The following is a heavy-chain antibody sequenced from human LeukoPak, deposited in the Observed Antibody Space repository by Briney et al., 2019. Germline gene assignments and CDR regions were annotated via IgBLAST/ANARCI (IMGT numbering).Heavy chain of an antibody. V-gene: IGHV3-30-3*01. CDR3: ARGRLYYGSGSPTDFEY. CDR2: ISYDGNDK. D-gene: IGHD3-10*01. J-gene: IGHJ4*02. CDR1: GFTFSTYA. Sequence: GGFLRLSCAASGFTFSTYAMHWVRQAPGKGLEWVAVISYDGNDKFYADSVKGRLTISRDNSKSTLYLQMNDLRAEDTAVYYAARGRLYYGSGSPTDFEYWGQGTLVTVSS.